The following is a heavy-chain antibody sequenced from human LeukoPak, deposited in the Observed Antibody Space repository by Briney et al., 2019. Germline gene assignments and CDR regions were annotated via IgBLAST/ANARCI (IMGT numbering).Heavy chain of an antibody. CDR1: GGSISTYY. CDR3: VRGWAGSGTHYLDY. CDR2: IYYSGST. V-gene: IGHV4-59*01. Sequence: PSETLSLTCAVSGGSISTYYWSWIRQPPGKGLEWIGYIYYSGSTKYNLSLKSRVTISVDTSKNQFSLKLSSVIAADTAVHYCVRGWAGSGTHYLDYWGQGLLVTVSS. J-gene: IGHJ4*02. D-gene: IGHD6-19*01.